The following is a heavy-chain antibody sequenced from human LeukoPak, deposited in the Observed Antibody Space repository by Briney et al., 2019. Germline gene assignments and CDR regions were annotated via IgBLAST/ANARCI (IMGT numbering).Heavy chain of an antibody. CDR1: GFTFSSYA. CDR3: AKDRDMITFGGA. CDR2: ISGSGGST. V-gene: IGHV3-23*01. Sequence: GGSLRLSWAASGFTFSSYAMSWVRQAPGKGLEWVSAISGSGGSTYYADSVKGRFTISRDNSKNTLYLQMNSLRAEDTAVYYCAKDRDMITFGGAWGQGTLVTVSS. D-gene: IGHD3-16*01. J-gene: IGHJ5*02.